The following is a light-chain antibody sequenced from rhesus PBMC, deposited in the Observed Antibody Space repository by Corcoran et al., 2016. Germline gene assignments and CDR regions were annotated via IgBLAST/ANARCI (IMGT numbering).Light chain of an antibody. CDR3: QQYSSRPFT. Sequence: DIQMTQSPSSLSASVGDTVTITCRASQGISSWLAWYQQKPGKAPKLLIYKASSLQSGVPSRFSCSGSGTDFTLTISSLQSEDFATYYCQQYSSRPFTFGPGTKLDIK. V-gene: IGKV1-22*01. CDR2: KAS. CDR1: QGISSW. J-gene: IGKJ3*01.